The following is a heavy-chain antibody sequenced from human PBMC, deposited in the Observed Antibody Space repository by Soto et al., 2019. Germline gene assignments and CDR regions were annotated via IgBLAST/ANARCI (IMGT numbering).Heavy chain of an antibody. CDR3: ARRGDSSSLMTPLHYYYYYGMDV. V-gene: IGHV3-33*01. CDR1: GFTFSSYG. D-gene: IGHD6-13*01. J-gene: IGHJ6*02. CDR2: IWYDGSNK. Sequence: GGSLRLSCAASGFTFSSYGMHWVRQAPGKGLEWVAVIWYDGSNKYYADSVKGRFTISRDNSKNTLYLQMNSLRAEDTAVYYCARRGDSSSLMTPLHYYYYYGMDVWGQGTTVTVSS.